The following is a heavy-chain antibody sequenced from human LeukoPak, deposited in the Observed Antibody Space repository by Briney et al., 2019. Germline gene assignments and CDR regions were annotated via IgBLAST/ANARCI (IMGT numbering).Heavy chain of an antibody. D-gene: IGHD1-26*01. Sequence: LTGGSLRLSCAASGFTFRNYWMHWVRQAPGKGLVWVSRLSKDGTSPDYADSVKGRFTISRDNSKNTLYLQMNSLRAEDTAVYYCAKDMKPWELPMGYYFDYWGQGTLVTVSS. CDR1: GFTFRNYW. CDR2: LSKDGTSP. CDR3: AKDMKPWELPMGYYFDY. V-gene: IGHV3-74*01. J-gene: IGHJ4*02.